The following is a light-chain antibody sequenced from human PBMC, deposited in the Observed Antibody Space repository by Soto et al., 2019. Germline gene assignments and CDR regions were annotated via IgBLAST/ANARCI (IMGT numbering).Light chain of an antibody. CDR3: QQFSSYPLT. J-gene: IGKJ4*01. CDR1: QSISSW. Sequence: DIQMTQSPSTLSASLGDRVTLPCRASQSISSWLAWYQQKPGQAPKLLIYDASSLASGVPSRFSGSGSGTEFTLTISSLEPEDFAVYYCQQFSSYPLTFGGGTKVDIK. CDR2: DAS. V-gene: IGKV1-5*01.